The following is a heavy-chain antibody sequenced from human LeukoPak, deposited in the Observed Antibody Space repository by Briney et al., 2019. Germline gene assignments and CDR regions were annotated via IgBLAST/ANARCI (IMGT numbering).Heavy chain of an antibody. J-gene: IGHJ4*02. CDR1: GGSISSGSYY. V-gene: IGHV4-61*02. CDR2: IYTSGST. Sequence: SETLSLTCTVSGGSISSGSYYWSWIRQPAGKGLEWIGRIYTSGSTNYNPSLKSRVTISVDTSKNQFSLKLSSVTAADTAVYYCAREGPITMVRGVMRSYFGFWGQGTLVTVSS. CDR3: AREGPITMVRGVMRSYFGF. D-gene: IGHD3-10*01.